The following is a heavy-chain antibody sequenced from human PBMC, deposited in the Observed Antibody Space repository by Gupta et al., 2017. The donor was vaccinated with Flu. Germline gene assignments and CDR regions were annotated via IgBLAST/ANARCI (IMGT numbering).Heavy chain of an antibody. Sequence: AMHWVRQAPGKGLEWVSGITWNSDVMGYADSVKGRFTISRDNAKNSLYLQMSSLRTEDTALYYCARSSGWYSYWGQGTQVTVSS. CDR1: A. V-gene: IGHV3-9*01. D-gene: IGHD6-19*01. CDR2: ITWNSDVM. J-gene: IGHJ4*02. CDR3: ARSSGWYSY.